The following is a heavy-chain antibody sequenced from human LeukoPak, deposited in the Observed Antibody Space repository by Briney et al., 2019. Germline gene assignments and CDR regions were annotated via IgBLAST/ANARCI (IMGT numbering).Heavy chain of an antibody. CDR2: ISGYNGNT. CDR3: ARVGPHRKMATTRYHFDY. CDR1: GYTFINYG. Sequence: GASVKVSCKASGYTFINYGISWVRQAPGQGLEWMGWISGYNGNTKYAQKLQGRVTMTTDTSTSTAYMELRSLRSDDTAVYYCARVGPHRKMATTRYHFDYWGQGTLVIVSS. D-gene: IGHD5-24*01. V-gene: IGHV1-18*01. J-gene: IGHJ4*02.